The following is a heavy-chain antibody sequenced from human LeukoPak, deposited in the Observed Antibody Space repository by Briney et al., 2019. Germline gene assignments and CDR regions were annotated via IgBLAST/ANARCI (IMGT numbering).Heavy chain of an antibody. J-gene: IGHJ6*04. V-gene: IGHV1-2*04. CDR2: INPNSSGT. D-gene: IGHD2-2*01. CDR1: GYTFTGYY. Sequence: ASVKVSCKASGYTFTGYYMHWVRQAPGQGLEWMGWINPNSSGTNYAQKFQGWVTMTRDTSISTAYMELSRLRSDDTAVYYCARGVGCSSTSCYEVYYYGMDVWGKGTTVTVSS. CDR3: ARGVGCSSTSCYEVYYYGMDV.